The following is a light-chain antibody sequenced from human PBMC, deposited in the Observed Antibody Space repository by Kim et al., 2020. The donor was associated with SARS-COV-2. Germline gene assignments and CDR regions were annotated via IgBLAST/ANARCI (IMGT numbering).Light chain of an antibody. CDR2: DVS. V-gene: IGLV2-14*04. Sequence: PGQSITISCTGTSSDVGGYNYVWYQQHPGKAPKLMIYDVSKRPSGVSNRFSGSKSGNTASLTISGLQAEDEADYYCSSYTRSTTFVFGTGTKVTVL. J-gene: IGLJ1*01. CDR3: SSYTRSTTFV. CDR1: SSDVGGYNY.